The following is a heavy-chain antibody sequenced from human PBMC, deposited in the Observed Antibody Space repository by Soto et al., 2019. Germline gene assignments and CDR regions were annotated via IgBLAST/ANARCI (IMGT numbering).Heavy chain of an antibody. D-gene: IGHD2-2*01. V-gene: IGHV6-1*01. CDR2: TYYRSKWYN. CDR3: ARGLVLGSYYYYYGMDV. J-gene: IGHJ6*02. Sequence: SQTLSLTCVISGDSVSSNSAAWNWIRQSPSRGLEWLGRTYYRSKWYNDYAVSVKSRITINPDTSKNQFSLQLNSVTPEDTAVYYCARGLVLGSYYYYYGMDVWGQGTTVTVSS. CDR1: GDSVSSNSAA.